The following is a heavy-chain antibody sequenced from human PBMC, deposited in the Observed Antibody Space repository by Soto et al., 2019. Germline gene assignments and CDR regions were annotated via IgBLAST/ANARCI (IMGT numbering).Heavy chain of an antibody. V-gene: IGHV2-5*02. CDR2: IYWDDDK. D-gene: IGHD3-22*01. CDR1: GFSLSTSGVG. CDR3: AHNSRYYYESSGYPDY. Sequence: QITLKESGPTLVKPTQTLTLTCTFSGFSLSTSGVGVGWIRQPPGKALEWLALIYWDDDKRYSPSLQSRLTITKDTSKNQVVLTVTNMDPVDTATYYCAHNSRYYYESSGYPDYWGQGTLVTVSS. J-gene: IGHJ4*02.